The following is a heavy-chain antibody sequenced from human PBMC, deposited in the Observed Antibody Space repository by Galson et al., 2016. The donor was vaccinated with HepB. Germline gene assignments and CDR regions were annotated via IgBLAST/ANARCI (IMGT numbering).Heavy chain of an antibody. Sequence: SVKVSCKASGYTFTTSGISWVRQAPGQGLEWMGWISTYSGNTKYAQKFQGALTLTTDSSTTTAYMELRSLRFDDTALYYCARDVQYRFDSWGQGTLVTVSS. CDR1: GYTFTTSG. CDR2: ISTYSGNT. D-gene: IGHD2/OR15-2a*01. J-gene: IGHJ4*02. V-gene: IGHV1-18*01. CDR3: ARDVQYRFDS.